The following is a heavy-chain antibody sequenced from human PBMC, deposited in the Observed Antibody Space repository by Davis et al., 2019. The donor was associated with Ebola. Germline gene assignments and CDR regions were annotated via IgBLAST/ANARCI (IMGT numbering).Heavy chain of an antibody. CDR1: GGSISSYY. CDR2: IYTSGST. J-gene: IGHJ6*02. D-gene: IGHD4-17*01. CDR3: ARVTNDGDYGPRGDYYYYGMDV. V-gene: IGHV4-4*07. Sequence: PGGSLRLSCTVSGGSISSYYWSWIRQPAGKGLEWIGRIYTSGSTNYNPSLKSRVTMSVDTSKNQFSLKLSSVTAADTAVYYCARVTNDGDYGPRGDYYYYGMDVWGQGTTVTVSS.